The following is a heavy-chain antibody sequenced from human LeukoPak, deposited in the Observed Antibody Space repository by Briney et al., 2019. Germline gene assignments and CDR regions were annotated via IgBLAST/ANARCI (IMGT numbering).Heavy chain of an antibody. D-gene: IGHD4-11*01. CDR2: IYPGDSDT. J-gene: IGHJ3*02. CDR3: ASRHSHDAFDI. Sequence: GESLKISRKGSGYSVISYWIGWGRQMPGKSAEWMGIIYPGDSDTRYSPSFQGQGTISPDKTLTPASLQWSSLRASDTAMYYCASRHSHDAFDISGQGTMVTVSS. CDR1: GYSVISYW. V-gene: IGHV5-51*01.